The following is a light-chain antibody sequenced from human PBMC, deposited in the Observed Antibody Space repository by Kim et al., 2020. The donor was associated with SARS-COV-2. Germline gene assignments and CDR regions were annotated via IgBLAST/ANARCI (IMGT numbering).Light chain of an antibody. CDR1: QDIKKY. CDR3: QQSDNLPLA. V-gene: IGKV1-33*01. Sequence: GARATATCQARQDIKKYLTGFQQKPGKPPSLLIDDTATLEVGFQLRFSGSGSGTHSTLTISGLQPEDVATYYCQQSDNLPLAFGPGTKVDIK. CDR2: DTA. J-gene: IGKJ3*01.